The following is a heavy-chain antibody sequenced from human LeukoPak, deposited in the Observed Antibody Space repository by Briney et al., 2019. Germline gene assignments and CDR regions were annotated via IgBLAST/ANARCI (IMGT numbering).Heavy chain of an antibody. D-gene: IGHD6-6*01. Sequence: PGGSLRLSCAASGFTFSYYAMHWVRQAPGKGLEYVSAISSDGGSTYYANSVKGRFTISRDNSKNMLYLQMGSLRAEGMAVYYCGRWVSTSYDAFDIWGQGTMVTVSS. CDR2: ISSDGGST. CDR3: GRWVSTSYDAFDI. J-gene: IGHJ3*02. V-gene: IGHV3-64*01. CDR1: GFTFSYYA.